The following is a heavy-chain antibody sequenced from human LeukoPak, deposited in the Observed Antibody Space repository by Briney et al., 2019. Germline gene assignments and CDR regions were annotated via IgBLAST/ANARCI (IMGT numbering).Heavy chain of an antibody. D-gene: IGHD5-24*01. CDR3: ARGTRWLQRKQDLDY. Sequence: ASEKVSCKASGDTVTNYGIGGVRQATGQWLEWMGWTSAYNGDTNYAQMLQGRVTMTRNTSISTAYMELSSLRSEDTAVYYCARGTRWLQRKQDLDYWGQGTLVTVSS. CDR1: GDTVTNYG. J-gene: IGHJ4*02. V-gene: IGHV1-18*01. CDR2: TSAYNGDT.